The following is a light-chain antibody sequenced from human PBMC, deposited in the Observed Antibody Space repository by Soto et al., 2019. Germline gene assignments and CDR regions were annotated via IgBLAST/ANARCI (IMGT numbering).Light chain of an antibody. CDR1: SSDVGGYNY. CDR2: EVS. Sequence: QSALTQPPSASGSPGQSVTISCTGTSSDVGGYNYVSWYQQHPGKAPKLMIFEVSKRPSGVPYRFSGSKSGDTASLTVSGLQAEYEADYYCSSYAGSNNYVFGAGTKVTVL. V-gene: IGLV2-8*01. J-gene: IGLJ1*01. CDR3: SSYAGSNNYV.